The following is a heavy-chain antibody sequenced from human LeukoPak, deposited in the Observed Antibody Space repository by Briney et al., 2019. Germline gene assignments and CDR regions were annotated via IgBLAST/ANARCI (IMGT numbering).Heavy chain of an antibody. V-gene: IGHV3-9*01. Sequence: QPGRSLRLSCAASGFTFDDYAMHWVRQAPGKGLEWVSGISWNSGSIGYADSVKGRFTISRDNAKNSLDLQMNSLRVDDTAIYYCARGATYGGGDYWGQGTLVTVSS. J-gene: IGHJ4*02. CDR3: ARGATYGGGDY. D-gene: IGHD4-23*01. CDR2: ISWNSGSI. CDR1: GFTFDDYA.